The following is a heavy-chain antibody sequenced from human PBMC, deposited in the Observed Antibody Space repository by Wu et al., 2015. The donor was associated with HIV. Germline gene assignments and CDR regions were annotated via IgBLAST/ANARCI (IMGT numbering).Heavy chain of an antibody. CDR2: FDPEEGKT. J-gene: IGHJ1*01. CDR3: TAFPKDIWSTGLPY. V-gene: IGHV1-24*01. D-gene: IGHD3-10*01. CDR1: GNSLTTLS. Sequence: HVQLEQSGAVVRKSGASVRVPCKVSGNSLTTLSIHWVRQAPGKGLEWLGGFDPEEGKTIYAQRFQGKVVMTEGRSTDTAYLDVKSLRSDDTAVFYCTAFPKDIWSTGLPYWGQGTLVTVSS.